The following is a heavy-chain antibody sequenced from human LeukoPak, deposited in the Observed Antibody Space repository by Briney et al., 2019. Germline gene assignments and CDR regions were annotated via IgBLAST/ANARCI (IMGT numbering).Heavy chain of an antibody. J-gene: IGHJ4*02. Sequence: ASVKVSCKASGYTFTDYYMHWVRQAPGQRLEWMGWINPNSGGTNYAQKFQGRVTMTRDTSISTAYMELSRLRSDDTAVYYCVRPLEMATIDYFDYWGQGTLVTVSS. CDR3: VRPLEMATIDYFDY. CDR2: INPNSGGT. CDR1: GYTFTDYY. V-gene: IGHV1-2*02. D-gene: IGHD5-24*01.